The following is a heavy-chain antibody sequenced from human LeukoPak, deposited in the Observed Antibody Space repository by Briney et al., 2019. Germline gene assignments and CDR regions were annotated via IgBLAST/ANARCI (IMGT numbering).Heavy chain of an antibody. CDR1: GGSISSYY. CDR2: IYYSGST. Sequence: SETLSLTCTVSGGSISSYYWSWIRQPPGKGLEWIGYIYYSGSTNYNPSLKSRVTISVDTSNNQFSLKLSSLTAADTAVYYCARDRGHYSSSWYTWFDPWGQGILVTVSS. J-gene: IGHJ5*02. D-gene: IGHD6-13*01. CDR3: ARDRGHYSSSWYTWFDP. V-gene: IGHV4-59*12.